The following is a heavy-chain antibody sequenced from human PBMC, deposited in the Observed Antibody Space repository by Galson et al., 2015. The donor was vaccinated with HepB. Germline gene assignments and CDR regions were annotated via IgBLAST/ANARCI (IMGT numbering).Heavy chain of an antibody. D-gene: IGHD3-16*01. CDR3: AKDGGLLRELPVDY. Sequence: SLRLSCAASGFTFSSYAMSWVRQAPGKGLEWVSAISGSGGSTYYADSVKGRFTISRDNSKNTLYLQMNSLRAEDTAVYYCAKDGGLLRELPVDYWGQGTLVTVSS. CDR1: GFTFSSYA. J-gene: IGHJ4*02. V-gene: IGHV3-23*01. CDR2: ISGSGGST.